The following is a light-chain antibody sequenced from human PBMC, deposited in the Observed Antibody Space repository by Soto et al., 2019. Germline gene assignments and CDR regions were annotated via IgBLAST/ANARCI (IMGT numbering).Light chain of an antibody. CDR3: QQSYSTPLT. CDR2: STS. J-gene: IGKJ4*01. CDR1: QTIDKY. V-gene: IGKV1-39*01. Sequence: DIQMTQSPSSLSASPGERATITCRASQTIDKYLDWCQQKPGKAPKLLIYSTSTMESGVPSRFSGSGSETDFTLTISSLEPEDFATYYCQQSYSTPLTFGGGTKVDIK.